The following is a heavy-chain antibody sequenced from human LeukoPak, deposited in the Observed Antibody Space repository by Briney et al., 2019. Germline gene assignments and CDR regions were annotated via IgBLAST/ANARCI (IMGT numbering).Heavy chain of an antibody. Sequence: SGPTLVNPTQTLRLTCTFSGFSLSTNGVGVGWIRQPPGKALEWLALINWDDQKVYSPSLQSRLSITKDTSKNQVVLTMTNVDPVDTATYYCAHRRDSSGYQYRYWFAPWGQGTLVTVSS. CDR3: AHRRDSSGYQYRYWFAP. J-gene: IGHJ5*02. CDR1: GFSLSTNGVG. D-gene: IGHD3-22*01. V-gene: IGHV2-5*02. CDR2: INWDDQK.